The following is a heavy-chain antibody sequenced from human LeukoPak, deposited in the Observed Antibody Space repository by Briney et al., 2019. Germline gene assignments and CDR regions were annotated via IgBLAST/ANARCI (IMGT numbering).Heavy chain of an antibody. CDR2: INNDGSST. CDR1: GFNFSSYW. V-gene: IGHV3-74*01. CDR3: ARGVSSGWYYFDY. D-gene: IGHD6-19*01. J-gene: IGHJ4*02. Sequence: GGSLRLSCEASGFNFSSYWMHWVRQAPGKGLLWVSRINNDGSSTREADSVKGRITISRDNAKSTLYLQMNSLRAEDTAVYYCARGVSSGWYYFDYWGQGTLVTVSS.